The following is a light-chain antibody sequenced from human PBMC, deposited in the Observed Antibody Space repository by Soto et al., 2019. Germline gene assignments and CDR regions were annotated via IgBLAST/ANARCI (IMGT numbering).Light chain of an antibody. CDR1: QGIRND. CDR2: AAS. CDR3: LQDYNYPLT. V-gene: IGKV1-6*01. Sequence: AIQMTQSPSSLSESVGDRVTITCRASQGIRNDLLWYQQKPGKAPKLLIYAASSLQSGVPSRFSGRGSGADFTLTISSLQPEDFATYYCLQDYNYPLTFGQGTKVEI. J-gene: IGKJ1*01.